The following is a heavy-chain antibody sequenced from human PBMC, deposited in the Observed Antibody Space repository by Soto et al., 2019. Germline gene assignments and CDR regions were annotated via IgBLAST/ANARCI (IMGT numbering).Heavy chain of an antibody. D-gene: IGHD4-4*01. CDR1: GFTFSSYS. Sequence: GGSLRLSCAASGFTFSSYSMNWVRQAPGKGLEWVSSISSSSSYIYYADSVKGRFTISRDNAKNSLYLQMNSLRAEDTAVYYCARGRPRSDYSNYGSPNAYWGQGTLVTVSS. CDR2: ISSSSSYI. CDR3: ARGRPRSDYSNYGSPNAY. J-gene: IGHJ4*02. V-gene: IGHV3-21*01.